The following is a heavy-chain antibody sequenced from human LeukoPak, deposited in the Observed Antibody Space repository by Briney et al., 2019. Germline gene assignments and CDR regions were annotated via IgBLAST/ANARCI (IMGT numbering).Heavy chain of an antibody. J-gene: IGHJ3*02. CDR2: INPGVGST. CDR3: ARDQQWLVTGEDAFDI. Sequence: GASVKVSCKASGYAFTSYYMHWVRQAPGQGLEWMGIINPGVGSTSYAQKFQGRVTMTRDTSTSTVYMELSSLRSEDTAVYYCARDQQWLVTGEDAFDIWGQGTMVTVSS. D-gene: IGHD6-19*01. V-gene: IGHV1-46*01. CDR1: GYAFTSYY.